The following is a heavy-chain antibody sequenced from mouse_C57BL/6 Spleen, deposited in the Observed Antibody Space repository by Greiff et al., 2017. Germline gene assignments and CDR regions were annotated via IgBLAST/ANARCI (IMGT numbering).Heavy chain of an antibody. V-gene: IGHV1-52*01. CDR3: ARDYDYDGAWFAY. D-gene: IGHD2-4*01. J-gene: IGHJ3*01. CDR2: IYPSDSET. Sequence: QVQLQQPGAELVRPGSSVKLSCKASGYTFTSYWMQWVKQRPIQGLEWIGNIYPSDSETHYNQKFKDKATLTVDKSSSTAYMQLSSLTSEDSAVYYCARDYDYDGAWFAYWGQGTLVTVSA. CDR1: GYTFTSYW.